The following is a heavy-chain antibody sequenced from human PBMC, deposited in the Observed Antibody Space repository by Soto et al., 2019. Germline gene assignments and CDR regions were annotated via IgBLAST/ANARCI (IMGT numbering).Heavy chain of an antibody. Sequence: SETLSLTCAVYGGSFSGYYWSWIRQPPGKGLEWIGEINHSGSTNYNPSLKSRVTISVETSKNQFSLKLSSVTAADTAVYYCARGGPDYGDYVAVYWYFDLWGRGTLVTVSS. CDR2: INHSGST. J-gene: IGHJ2*01. V-gene: IGHV4-34*01. CDR1: GGSFSGYY. D-gene: IGHD4-17*01. CDR3: ARGGPDYGDYVAVYWYFDL.